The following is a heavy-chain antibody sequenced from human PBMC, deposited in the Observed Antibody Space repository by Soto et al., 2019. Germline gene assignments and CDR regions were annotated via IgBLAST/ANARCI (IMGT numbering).Heavy chain of an antibody. CDR1: GCSISSYY. D-gene: IGHD3-10*01. CDR3: ARGSTDSYPGSRIFDF. J-gene: IGHJ4*02. Sequence: PSETLSLTCPVSGCSISSYYWSWIRQPPGKGLEWIGYIYYSGSTNYNPSLKSRVTISVDTSKNQFSLKLSSVTAADSAVYYCARGSTDSYPGSRIFDFWGRGTLVTVSS. V-gene: IGHV4-59*01. CDR2: IYYSGST.